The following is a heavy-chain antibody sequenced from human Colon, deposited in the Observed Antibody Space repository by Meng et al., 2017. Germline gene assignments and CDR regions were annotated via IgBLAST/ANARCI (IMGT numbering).Heavy chain of an antibody. CDR3: ASSDYYRSDY. Sequence: VPRTESGPGLVRPSETLSLTCTVPGGSVSSGSYYWSWIRQPPGKGLEWIGYIYYTGSTNYNPSLKSRVTISVDTSKNQFSLKLSSVTAADTAVYYCASSDYYRSDYWGQGTLVTVSS. CDR1: GGSVSSGSYY. CDR2: IYYTGST. V-gene: IGHV4-61*01. D-gene: IGHD3-22*01. J-gene: IGHJ4*02.